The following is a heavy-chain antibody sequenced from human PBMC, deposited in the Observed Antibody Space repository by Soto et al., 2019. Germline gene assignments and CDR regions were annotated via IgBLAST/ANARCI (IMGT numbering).Heavy chain of an antibody. D-gene: IGHD2-8*01. CDR1: GLTFSSYW. Sequence: PGGSLRLSCAASGLTFSSYWMIWVRQAPGKGLEWVANIKQDGSEKYYVDSVKGRFTISRDNAKNSLYLQMSSLRAEDTAVYYCSRALIGSSIKYWGQGTLVTVSS. CDR2: IKQDGSEK. V-gene: IGHV3-7*01. J-gene: IGHJ1*01. CDR3: SRALIGSSIKY.